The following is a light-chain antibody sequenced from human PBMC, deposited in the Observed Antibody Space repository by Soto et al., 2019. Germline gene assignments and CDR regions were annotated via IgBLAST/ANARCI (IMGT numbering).Light chain of an antibody. CDR2: GAS. V-gene: IGKV3-20*01. CDR1: QTVSSNY. J-gene: IGKJ2*01. CDR3: QQYGTAPLT. Sequence: EILLTQSPGPMSLSPGEGVTLSCKASQTVSSNYLAWYQQRPGQAPRLLIYGASSRATGVPDRFSGSGSGTDFTLTISRLEPEDFAVYYCQQYGTAPLTFGQGTKLEIK.